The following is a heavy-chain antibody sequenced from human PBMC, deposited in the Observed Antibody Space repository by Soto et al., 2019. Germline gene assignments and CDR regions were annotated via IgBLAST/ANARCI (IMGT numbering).Heavy chain of an antibody. CDR3: ATRRGGRGSVDY. D-gene: IGHD2-15*01. J-gene: IGHJ4*02. V-gene: IGHV4-39*01. Sequence: QLQLQESGPGLVKPSETLSLTCTVSGGSISSSSYYWGWIRQPPGKGLEWIGSIYYSGSTYYNPSLKSRVTISVETSKNQFSLKLSSVTAADTAVYYCATRRGGRGSVDYWGQGTLVTVSS. CDR1: GGSISSSSYY. CDR2: IYYSGST.